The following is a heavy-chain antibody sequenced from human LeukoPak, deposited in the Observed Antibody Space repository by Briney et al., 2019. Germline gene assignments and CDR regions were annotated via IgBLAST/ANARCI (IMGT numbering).Heavy chain of an antibody. CDR2: INPNSGDT. Sequence: GASVKVSCKASGYTFTSYYMHWVRQAPGQGREGRGWINPNSGDTNYAQKFQGRVTMTTDTSISTAYIELSRLRSDDTAVYYCAREESGSYPPADYWGQGTLVTVSS. J-gene: IGHJ4*02. CDR1: GYTFTSYY. CDR3: AREESGSYPPADY. D-gene: IGHD1-26*01. V-gene: IGHV1-2*02.